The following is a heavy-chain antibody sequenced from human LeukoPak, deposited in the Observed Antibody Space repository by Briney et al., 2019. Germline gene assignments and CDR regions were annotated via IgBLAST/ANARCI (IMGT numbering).Heavy chain of an antibody. V-gene: IGHV3-30*03. CDR1: GFTFSSYG. D-gene: IGHD6-13*01. Sequence: GGSLRLSCAASGFTFSSYGMHWVRQAPGKGLEWVAVISYDGSNKYYADSVKGRFTISRDNSKNTLYLQMNSLRVEDTALYYCARGSRWSFDYWGQGTLVTVSS. CDR2: ISYDGSNK. CDR3: ARGSRWSFDY. J-gene: IGHJ4*02.